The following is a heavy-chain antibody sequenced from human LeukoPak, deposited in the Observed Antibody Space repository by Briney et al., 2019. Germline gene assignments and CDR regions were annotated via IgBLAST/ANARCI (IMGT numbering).Heavy chain of an antibody. J-gene: IGHJ4*02. CDR2: ISAYNGNT. D-gene: IGHD4-23*01. V-gene: IGHV1-18*01. Sequence: ASVKVSCKASGYTFTSYGISWVRQAPGQGLEWMGWISAYNGNTNYAQKPQGRVTMTTDTSTSTAYMELRSLRSDDTAVYYCARERGDYAGVYYFDYWGQGTLVTVSS. CDR1: GYTFTSYG. CDR3: ARERGDYAGVYYFDY.